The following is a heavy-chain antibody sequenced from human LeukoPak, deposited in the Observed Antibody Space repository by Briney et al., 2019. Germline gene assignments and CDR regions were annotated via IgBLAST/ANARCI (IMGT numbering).Heavy chain of an antibody. CDR3: ARRGSRTMREVVPAFDY. V-gene: IGHV4-39*01. CDR1: GGSISTSGYY. D-gene: IGHD3-22*01. Sequence: SGTLSLTCTVSGGSISTSGYYWGWIRQPPGKGLEWIGSISYSGSTYYNPSLKSRVTISVDTSKNQFSLKLSSVTAADTAVYYCARRGSRTMREVVPAFDYWGQGTLVTVSS. CDR2: ISYSGST. J-gene: IGHJ4*02.